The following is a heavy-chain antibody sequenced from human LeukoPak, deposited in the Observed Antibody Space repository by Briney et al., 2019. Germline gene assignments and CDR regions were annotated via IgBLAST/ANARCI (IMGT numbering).Heavy chain of an antibody. CDR3: ARGRTMVLLYYFDY. J-gene: IGHJ4*02. CDR1: GGTFSSYA. CDR2: IIPIFGTA. D-gene: IGHD3-10*01. V-gene: IGHV1-69*13. Sequence: SVKVSCKASGGTFSSYAISWVRQAPGQGLEWMGGIIPIFGTANYAQRFQGRVTITADESTSTAYMELSSLRSEDTAVYYCARGRTMVLLYYFDYWGQGTLVTVSS.